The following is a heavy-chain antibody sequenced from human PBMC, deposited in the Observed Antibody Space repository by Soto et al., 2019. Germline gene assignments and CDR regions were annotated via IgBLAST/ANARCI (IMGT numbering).Heavy chain of an antibody. V-gene: IGHV3-48*02. D-gene: IGHD3-22*01. CDR3: ARGLYYYDSSGYWGY. Sequence: GGSLRLSCAASGCTVSSYSMNWVRQAPGKGLEWVSYISSSSSTIYYADSVKGRFTISRDNAKNSLYLQMNSLRDEDTAVYYCARGLYYYDSSGYWGYWGQGTLVTVSS. CDR2: ISSSSSTI. J-gene: IGHJ4*02. CDR1: GCTVSSYS.